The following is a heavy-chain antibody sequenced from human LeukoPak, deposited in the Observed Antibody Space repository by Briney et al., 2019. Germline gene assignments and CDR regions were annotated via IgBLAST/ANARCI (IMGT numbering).Heavy chain of an antibody. J-gene: IGHJ4*02. Sequence: ASVKVSCTVSGYTLTELSMHWVRQAPGKGLEWMGGFDPEDGETIYAQKFQGRVTMTEDTSTDTAYMELSSLRSEDTAVYYCATGKGSSGWFKGFYFDYWGQGTLVTVSS. CDR2: FDPEDGET. V-gene: IGHV1-24*01. D-gene: IGHD6-19*01. CDR3: ATGKGSSGWFKGFYFDY. CDR1: GYTLTELS.